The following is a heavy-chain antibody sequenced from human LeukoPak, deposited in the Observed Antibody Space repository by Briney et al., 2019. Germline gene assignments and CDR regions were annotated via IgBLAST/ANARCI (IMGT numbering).Heavy chain of an antibody. CDR2: IYYSGST. CDR1: GGSISSSSYY. V-gene: IGHV4-39*01. Sequence: SETLSLTCTVSGGSISSSSYYWGWIRQPPGKGLEWIGSIYYSGSTYYNPSLKSRVTISVDTSKNQFSLKLSSVTAADTAVYYCARDIVVVPAAIPVSPSSSKGYWGQGTLVTVSS. D-gene: IGHD2-2*02. J-gene: IGHJ4*02. CDR3: ARDIVVVPAAIPVSPSSSKGY.